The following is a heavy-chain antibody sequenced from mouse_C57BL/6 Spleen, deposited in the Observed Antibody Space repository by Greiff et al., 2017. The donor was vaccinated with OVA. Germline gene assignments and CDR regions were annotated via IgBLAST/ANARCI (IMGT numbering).Heavy chain of an antibody. CDR3: TYYDGSSRYFDV. CDR1: GYTFTSYW. CDR2: IDPYDSYT. D-gene: IGHD1-1*01. V-gene: IGHV1-50*01. Sequence: QVQLQQPGAELVKPGASVKLSCKASGYTFTSYWMQWVKQRPGQGLEWIGEIDPYDSYTNYNQKFKGKATLTVDTSSSTAYMQLSSLTSEDSAVYYCTYYDGSSRYFDVWCTGTTVTVSS. J-gene: IGHJ1*03.